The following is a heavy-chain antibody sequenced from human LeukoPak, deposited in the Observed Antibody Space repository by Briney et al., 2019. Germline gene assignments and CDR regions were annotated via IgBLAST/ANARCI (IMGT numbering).Heavy chain of an antibody. Sequence: PGGSLRLSCAASGFTVSSNYMSWVRQAPGKGLEWVSAIYSGGSTYYADSVKGRFTISRDNSKNTLYLQMSSLRAEDTAVYYCARDQSYDFWSDYYYYMDVWGEGTTVTVSS. D-gene: IGHD3-3*01. J-gene: IGHJ6*03. CDR1: GFTVSSNY. CDR3: ARDQSYDFWSDYYYYMDV. CDR2: IYSGGST. V-gene: IGHV3-66*02.